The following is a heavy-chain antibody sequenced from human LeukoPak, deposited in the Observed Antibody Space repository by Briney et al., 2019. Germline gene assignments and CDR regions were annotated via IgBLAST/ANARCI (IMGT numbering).Heavy chain of an antibody. CDR1: GYTLTELS. CDR3: ATDILGYYDSSGYSYY. D-gene: IGHD3-22*01. Sequence: ASVKVSCKVSGYTLTELSMHWVRQDPGKGLEWMGGFDPEDGETIYAQKCQGRVTMTEDTSTDTSYMELSSLRSEDTAVYYCATDILGYYDSSGYSYYWGQGTLVTVSS. V-gene: IGHV1-24*01. J-gene: IGHJ4*02. CDR2: FDPEDGET.